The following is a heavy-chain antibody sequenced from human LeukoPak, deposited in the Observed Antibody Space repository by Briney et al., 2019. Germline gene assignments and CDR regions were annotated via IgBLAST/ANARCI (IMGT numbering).Heavy chain of an antibody. D-gene: IGHD3-10*01. CDR2: INPSGGST. Sequence: ASVKVSCKASGYIFTNYYMHWVRQAPGQGLEWMGIINPSGGSTTYAQKFQGRVIMTRDTSTSTVYMELSSLRSEDTAVYYCARDHGSAYYRAPRHWGQGTLVTVSS. J-gene: IGHJ4*02. CDR1: GYIFTNYY. CDR3: ARDHGSAYYRAPRH. V-gene: IGHV1-46*01.